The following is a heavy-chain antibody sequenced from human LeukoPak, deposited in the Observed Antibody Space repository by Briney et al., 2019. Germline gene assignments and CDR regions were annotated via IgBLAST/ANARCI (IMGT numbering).Heavy chain of an antibody. CDR3: AKRAELEWELLPDFDY. J-gene: IGHJ4*02. Sequence: GGSLRLSCAASGFTFSSYAMSWVRQAPGKGLEWVSAISGSGGSTYYADSVKGRFTISRDNSKNTLYLQMNSLRAEDTAVYYCAKRAELEWELLPDFDYWGQGTLVTVSS. V-gene: IGHV3-23*01. D-gene: IGHD1-26*01. CDR1: GFTFSSYA. CDR2: ISGSGGST.